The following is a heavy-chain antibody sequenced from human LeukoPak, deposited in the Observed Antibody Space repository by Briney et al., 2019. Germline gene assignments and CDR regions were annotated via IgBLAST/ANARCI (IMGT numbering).Heavy chain of an antibody. J-gene: IGHJ5*02. V-gene: IGHV4-59*01. D-gene: IGHD3-16*02. CDR2: IYYSGST. CDR1: GGSISSYY. CDR3: ARGGVYDYVWGSDRNNWFDP. Sequence: SETLSLTCTVSGGSISSYYWSWIRQPPGKGLEWIGYIYYSGSTNYNPSLKSRVTISVDTSKNQFSLKLSSVTGADTAVYYCARGGVYDYVWGSDRNNWFDPWGQGTLVTVSS.